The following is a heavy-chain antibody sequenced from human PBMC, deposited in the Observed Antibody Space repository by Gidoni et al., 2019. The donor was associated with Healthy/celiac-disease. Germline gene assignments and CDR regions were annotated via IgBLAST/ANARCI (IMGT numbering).Heavy chain of an antibody. CDR3: AKDPRITMIVVVITTNYFDY. J-gene: IGHJ4*02. D-gene: IGHD3-22*01. CDR1: GVTFSSYA. Sequence: EVQLLESGGGLVQPGGSLRLSCAASGVTFSSYAMSWVRPAPGKGLEWVSVSSCSCGSTYYADSVKGRVTISRDNSKNTLYLQMNSLRAEDTAVYYCAKDPRITMIVVVITTNYFDYWGQGTLVTVSS. V-gene: IGHV3-23*01. CDR2: SSCSCGST.